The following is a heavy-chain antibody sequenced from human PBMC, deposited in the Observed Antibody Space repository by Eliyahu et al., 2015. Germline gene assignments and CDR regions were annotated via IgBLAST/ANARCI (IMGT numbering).Heavy chain of an antibody. D-gene: IGHD6-19*01. CDR2: IYNSGST. CDR3: ARQGGEHWLVFGY. V-gene: IGHV4-39*01. J-gene: IGHJ4*02. Sequence: PGKGLEWIGNIYNSGSTNYNPSLKSRVTIPVDTSRNQFSLKLSSVTAADTAVYYCARQGGEHWLVFGYWGQGTLLTVSS.